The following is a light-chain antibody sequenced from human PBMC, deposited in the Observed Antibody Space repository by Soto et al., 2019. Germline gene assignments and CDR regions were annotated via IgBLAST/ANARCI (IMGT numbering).Light chain of an antibody. CDR2: GAS. V-gene: IGKV3-20*01. Sequence: EVVLKQSPAPLSLSPGERATLSCRASQSVRSNFLAWYQQKPGQAPRLLIYGASNRATGIPDRFSGSGSGTDFTLTITRLEPEDFAMYYCQRYDSLRTFGQGTKVDIK. J-gene: IGKJ1*01. CDR1: QSVRSNF. CDR3: QRYDSLRT.